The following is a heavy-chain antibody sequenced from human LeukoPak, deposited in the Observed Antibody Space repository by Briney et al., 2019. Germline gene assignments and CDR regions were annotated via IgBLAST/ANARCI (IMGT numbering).Heavy chain of an antibody. CDR2: INPNSGGT. J-gene: IGHJ3*02. Sequence: ASVKVSCKASGGTFSSYSISWVRQAPGQGLEWMGWINPNSGGTNYAQKFQGRVTMTRDTSISTAYMELSRLRSDDTAVYYCARVHSSSWLLWHAFDIWGQGTMVTVSS. D-gene: IGHD6-13*01. CDR3: ARVHSSSWLLWHAFDI. V-gene: IGHV1-2*02. CDR1: GGTFSSYS.